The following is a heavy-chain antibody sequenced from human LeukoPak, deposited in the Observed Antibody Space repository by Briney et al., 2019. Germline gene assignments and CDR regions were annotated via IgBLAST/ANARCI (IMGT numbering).Heavy chain of an antibody. V-gene: IGHV1-18*01. CDR1: GYTFTSYG. Sequence: PVASVKVSCKASGYTFTSYGISWVRQAPGQGLEWMGWISAYNGNTNYAQKLQGRVTMTTDTSTSTAYMELRSLRSDDTAVYYCARDVYSIAAAGTFDYWGQGTLVTVSS. CDR3: ARDVYSIAAAGTFDY. CDR2: ISAYNGNT. J-gene: IGHJ4*02. D-gene: IGHD6-13*01.